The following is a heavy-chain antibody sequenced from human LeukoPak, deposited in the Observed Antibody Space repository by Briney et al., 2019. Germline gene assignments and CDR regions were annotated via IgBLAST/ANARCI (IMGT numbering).Heavy chain of an antibody. CDR2: ISYDGSNK. V-gene: IGHV3-30-3*01. CDR3: ARDGADDYNYHAHDF. Sequence: GGSLRLSCAASGFTFSSYAMHWVRQAPGKGLEWVAVISYDGSNKYYADSVKGRFTISRDNSKNTLYLQMNSLRAEDTAVYYCARDGADDYNYHAHDFWGQGTMVTVSS. J-gene: IGHJ3*01. D-gene: IGHD5-24*01. CDR1: GFTFSSYA.